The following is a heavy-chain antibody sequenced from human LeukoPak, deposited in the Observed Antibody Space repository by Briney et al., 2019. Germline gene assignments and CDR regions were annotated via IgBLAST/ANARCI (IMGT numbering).Heavy chain of an antibody. V-gene: IGHV3-15*04. CDR3: TTDILYGGASFDP. D-gene: IGHD3-10*01. J-gene: IGHJ5*02. Sequence: GSLTLSCAASGFTFSNAWMNWVRQTPGKGLEWVGRIESKTDGGTTDYAATVKNRFTISRVDSKNTLYLQMNSLKTEDTAVYYCTTDILYGGASFDPWGQGTVDPVSS. CDR1: GFTFSNAW. CDR2: IESKTDGGTT.